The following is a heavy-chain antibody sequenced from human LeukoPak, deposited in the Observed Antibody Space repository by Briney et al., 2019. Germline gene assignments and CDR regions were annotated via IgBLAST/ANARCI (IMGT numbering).Heavy chain of an antibody. D-gene: IGHD3-10*01. J-gene: IGHJ4*02. CDR3: ARESYYGSGSYLYFDY. CDR1: GYTFTSYG. Sequence: ASVKVSCKASGYTFTSYGISWVRQATGQGLEWMGWISAYNGNTNYAQKLQGRVTMTTDTSTSTAYMELRSLRSDDTAVYYCARESYYGSGSYLYFDYWGQGTLVTVSS. CDR2: ISAYNGNT. V-gene: IGHV1-18*01.